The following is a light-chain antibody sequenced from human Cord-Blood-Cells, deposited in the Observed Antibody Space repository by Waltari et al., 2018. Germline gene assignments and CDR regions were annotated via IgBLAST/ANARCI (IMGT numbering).Light chain of an antibody. CDR3: QQYYSTPLT. CDR1: QSVLYSSNNQNY. CDR2: WAS. V-gene: IGKV4-1*01. Sequence: DIVLPHSPASLAVSLGQRAPPHCQSRQSVLYSSNNQNYLAWYQPKPGQPPKLLIYWASTRESGVPDRFSGSGSGTDFTLTISSLQAEDVAVYYCQQYYSTPLTFGGGTKVEIK. J-gene: IGKJ4*01.